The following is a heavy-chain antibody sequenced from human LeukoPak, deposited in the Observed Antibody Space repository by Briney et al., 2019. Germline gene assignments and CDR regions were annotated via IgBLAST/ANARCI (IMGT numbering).Heavy chain of an antibody. V-gene: IGHV3-74*01. CDR3: ARAGYSYGTDY. D-gene: IGHD5-18*01. CDR1: GFTFSNNW. Sequence: PGGSLRLSCAASGFTFSNNWMHWVRQAPGKGLVWVSRINSDGRTTTYADSVKGRFTISRDNAKNTLYLQMNSLRAEDTAVYYCARAGYSYGTDYWGQGTLVTVSS. CDR2: INSDGRTT. J-gene: IGHJ4*02.